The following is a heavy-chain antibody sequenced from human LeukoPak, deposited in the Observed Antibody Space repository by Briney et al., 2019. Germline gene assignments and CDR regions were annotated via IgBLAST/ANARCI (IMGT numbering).Heavy chain of an antibody. CDR3: ARGITGTKGISQFDY. Sequence: GGSLRLSCAASGFTFNTYRMSWVRQAPGKGLEWVSSISSSSSYIYYADSVKGRFTISRDNAKNSLYLQMNSLRAEDTAVYYCARGITGTKGISQFDYWGQGALVTVSS. D-gene: IGHD1-20*01. CDR1: GFTFNTYR. J-gene: IGHJ4*02. V-gene: IGHV3-21*01. CDR2: ISSSSSYI.